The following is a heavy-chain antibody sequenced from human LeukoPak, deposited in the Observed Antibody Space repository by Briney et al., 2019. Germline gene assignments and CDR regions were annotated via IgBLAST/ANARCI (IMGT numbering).Heavy chain of an antibody. J-gene: IGHJ4*02. V-gene: IGHV1-18*01. Sequence: ASVKVSCKASGYTFTSYGISWVRQAPGQGLEWMGWISAYNGNTNYAQKLQGRVTMTTDTSTSTAYMELRSLRSDDTAVYYCARDSTGIAAADTDYWGQGTLVTVSS. CDR3: ARDSTGIAAADTDY. D-gene: IGHD6-13*01. CDR2: ISAYNGNT. CDR1: GYTFTSYG.